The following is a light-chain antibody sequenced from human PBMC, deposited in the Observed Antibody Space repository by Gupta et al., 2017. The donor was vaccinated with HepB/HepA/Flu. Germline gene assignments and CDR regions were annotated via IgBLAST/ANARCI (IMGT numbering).Light chain of an antibody. CDR3: QQYDNLPA. CDR2: DAS. CDR1: QDISNY. J-gene: IGKJ2*01. Sequence: DIQMTQSPSSLSASVGDRVTITCQASQDISNYLHWYQQKPGKAPKLLIYDASNLETGVPSRFSGSGSGTDFTFTISSLQPEDIATYYGQQYDNLPAFGQGTKLEIK. V-gene: IGKV1-33*01.